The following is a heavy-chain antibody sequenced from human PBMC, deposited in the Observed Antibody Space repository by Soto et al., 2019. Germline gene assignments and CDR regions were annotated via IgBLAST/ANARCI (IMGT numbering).Heavy chain of an antibody. J-gene: IGHJ4*02. Sequence: GASVKVSCKESGYTITNTWIKWVRPAPCQGLEWMGSLSAYNGHTNYAQKLPGRVTMTPDTSTSTAYMELRSLRSDDTAVYYCAREPDCSGWSNEFDYWGQGTLVTVSS. CDR2: LSAYNGHT. V-gene: IGHV1-18*04. CDR1: GYTITNTW. CDR3: AREPDCSGWSNEFDY. D-gene: IGHD6-19*01.